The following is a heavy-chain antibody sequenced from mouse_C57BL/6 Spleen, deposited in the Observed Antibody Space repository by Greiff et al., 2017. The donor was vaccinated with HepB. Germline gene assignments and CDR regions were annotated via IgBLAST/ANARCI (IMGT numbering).Heavy chain of an antibody. V-gene: IGHV1-26*01. D-gene: IGHD2-3*01. J-gene: IGHJ4*01. CDR1: GYTFTDYY. CDR2: IIPNNGGT. CDR3: AYDDYYVGAMDY. Sequence: EVQLQQSGPELVKPGASVKISCKASGYTFTDYYMNWVKQSHGKSLEWIGDIIPNNGGTSYNQKFKGKATLTVDTSSSTAYMELRSLTSEDSAVYYCAYDDYYVGAMDYWGQGTSVTVSS.